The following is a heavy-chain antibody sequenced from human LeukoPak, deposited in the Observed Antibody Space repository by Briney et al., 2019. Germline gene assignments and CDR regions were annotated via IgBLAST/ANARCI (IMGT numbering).Heavy chain of an antibody. D-gene: IGHD2-21*02. Sequence: PSETLSLTCTVSGGSISSYYWSWIRQPPGKGLEWIGYIYYSGSTNYNPSLKSRVTISVDTSKNQFSLKLSSVTAADTAVYYCARYDSDPYYGMDVWGQGTTVTVSS. V-gene: IGHV4-59*08. CDR3: ARYDSDPYYGMDV. CDR1: GGSISSYY. CDR2: IYYSGST. J-gene: IGHJ6*02.